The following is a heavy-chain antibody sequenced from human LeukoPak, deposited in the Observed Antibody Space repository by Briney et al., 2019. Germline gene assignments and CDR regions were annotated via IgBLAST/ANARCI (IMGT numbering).Heavy chain of an antibody. CDR2: ISSISSAT. J-gene: IGHJ6*02. D-gene: IGHD4-17*01. CDR3: ARALRHYYGMDV. V-gene: IGHV3-48*02. Sequence: GGSLRLSCAASGFTFSSYWMHWVRQAPGKGLEWVSYISSISSATYYADSVKGRFTISRDDARNSLYLQMTSLRDEDTAVYYCARALRHYYGMDVWGQGTTVTVSS. CDR1: GFTFSSYW.